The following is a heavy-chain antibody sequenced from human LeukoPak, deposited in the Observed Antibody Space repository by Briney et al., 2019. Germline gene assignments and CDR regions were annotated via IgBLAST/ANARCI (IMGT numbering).Heavy chain of an antibody. CDR2: IHPGDSDT. D-gene: IGHD6-13*01. CDR1: GYSFTTYW. Sequence: GESLKISCKGSGYSFTTYWIGWVRQMPGKGLEWMGFIHPGDSDTRYSPSFQGQVTISVDKASSTAYLQWSSLRASDTAMYYCARHFPLGGTAAGIDYWGQGTLVTVSA. CDR3: ARHFPLGGTAAGIDY. V-gene: IGHV5-51*01. J-gene: IGHJ4*02.